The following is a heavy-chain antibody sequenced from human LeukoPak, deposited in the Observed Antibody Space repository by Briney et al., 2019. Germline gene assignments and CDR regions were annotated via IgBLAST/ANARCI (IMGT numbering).Heavy chain of an antibody. CDR2: SYYSGST. D-gene: IGHD6-19*01. Sequence: SETLSLTCTVSGGSISSSSYYWGWIRQPPGKGLEWIGTSYYSGSTYFNPSLKSRVTISVDTSNNQFSLKLSSVTAADTAVYYCARLESFSYSSGWFDYWGQGTLVTVSS. J-gene: IGHJ4*02. V-gene: IGHV4-39*01. CDR1: GGSISSSSYY. CDR3: ARLESFSYSSGWFDY.